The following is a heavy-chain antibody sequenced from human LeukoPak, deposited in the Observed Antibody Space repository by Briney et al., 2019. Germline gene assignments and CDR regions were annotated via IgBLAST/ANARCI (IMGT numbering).Heavy chain of an antibody. Sequence: PSETLSLTCTVSGGSISGHYWSWIRQPAGKGLEWIGRIYTSGSTNYNPSLRSRVTMSVDTSKNQFSLKLRSVTAADTAVYYCARADGSDWPSYYFDYWGQGTLVTVSS. CDR3: ARADGSDWPSYYFDY. CDR1: GGSISGHY. D-gene: IGHD3-9*01. J-gene: IGHJ4*02. V-gene: IGHV4-4*07. CDR2: IYTSGST.